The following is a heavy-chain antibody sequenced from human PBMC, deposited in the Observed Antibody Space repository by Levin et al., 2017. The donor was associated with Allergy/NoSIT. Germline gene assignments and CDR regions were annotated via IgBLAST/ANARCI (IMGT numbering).Heavy chain of an antibody. V-gene: IGHV3-7*04. CDR3: ARDLVRGVIKRRSYYYYHHMDV. D-gene: IGHD3-10*01. J-gene: IGHJ6*03. Sequence: PGGSLRLSCAASGFTFSDYWMNWVRQAPGKGLEWVASIKQDGTERSYADSEQGRFAISRDNAKNSLYLQINSLTAEDTAVYYCARDLVRGVIKRRSYYYYHHMDVWGRGVTVTVSS. CDR2: IKQDGTER. CDR1: GFTFSDYW.